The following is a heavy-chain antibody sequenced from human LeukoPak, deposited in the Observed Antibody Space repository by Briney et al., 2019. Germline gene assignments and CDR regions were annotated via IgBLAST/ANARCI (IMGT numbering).Heavy chain of an antibody. J-gene: IGHJ4*02. Sequence: GASVKVSCKASGYTFTSYGISWVRQAPGQGLEWMEGIIPIFGTANYAQKFQGRVTITADESTSTAYMELSSLRSEDTAVYYCARGKYCSSTSCYISPLYWGQGTLVTVSS. D-gene: IGHD2-2*02. CDR3: ARGKYCSSTSCYISPLY. V-gene: IGHV1-69*13. CDR1: GYTFTSYG. CDR2: IIPIFGTA.